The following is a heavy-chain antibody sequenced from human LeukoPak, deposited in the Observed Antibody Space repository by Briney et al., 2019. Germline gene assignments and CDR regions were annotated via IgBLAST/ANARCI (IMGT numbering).Heavy chain of an antibody. CDR2: VDKSGST. Sequence: SETLSLTCSVSGASIRNYYWSWIQQSPGKGLEWIGYVDKSGSTNYNPSFKSRVIVSSDTSRNEFSLNLNSVTAADTAIYYCARGGSSCYGCHNWFDPWGQGTRVTVSS. D-gene: IGHD2-2*01. CDR3: ARGGSSCYGCHNWFDP. J-gene: IGHJ5*02. V-gene: IGHV4-59*01. CDR1: GASIRNYY.